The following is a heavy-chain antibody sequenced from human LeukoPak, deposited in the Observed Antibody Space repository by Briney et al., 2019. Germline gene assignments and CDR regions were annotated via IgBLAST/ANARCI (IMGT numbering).Heavy chain of an antibody. CDR3: TKDLVLPAYQPFDY. CDR1: GFNLHLHA. CDR2: IRSDSSTT. D-gene: IGHD3-9*01. Sequence: GGSLRLSCAASGFNLHLHAMSWVRQTPGGGLEWVADIRSDSSTTTYADSVKGRFTISRDNSKMTLYLQMNSLRAEDTAVYYCTKDLVLPAYQPFDYWGPGTLVIVSS. J-gene: IGHJ4*02. V-gene: IGHV3-23*01.